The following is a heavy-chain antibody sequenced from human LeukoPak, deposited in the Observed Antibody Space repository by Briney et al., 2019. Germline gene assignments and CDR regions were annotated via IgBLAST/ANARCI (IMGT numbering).Heavy chain of an antibody. Sequence: SETLSLTCAVSGGSISSYYWSWIRQPPGKGLEWIGYIYYSGSTNYNPSLKSRVTISVDTSKNQFSLKLSSVTAADTAVYYCARDSGASSSWAGKTTTGYMDVWGKGTTVTVSS. D-gene: IGHD6-13*01. CDR1: GGSISSYY. CDR3: ARDSGASSSWAGKTTTGYMDV. J-gene: IGHJ6*03. CDR2: IYYSGST. V-gene: IGHV4-59*01.